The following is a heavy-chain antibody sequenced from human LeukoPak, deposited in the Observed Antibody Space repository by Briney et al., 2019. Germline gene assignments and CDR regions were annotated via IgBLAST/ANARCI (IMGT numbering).Heavy chain of an antibody. Sequence: PSQTLSLTCTVSGGSISSGHYCWSWIRQPAGKGLEWIGRIFTSGTTNYNPSLKSRVTLSLDTSKNQISLKLSSVTAADTAVYYCAREWGAGLLDYWGQGTLVTVSS. J-gene: IGHJ4*02. D-gene: IGHD1-26*01. CDR2: IFTSGTT. CDR1: GGSISSGHYC. CDR3: AREWGAGLLDY. V-gene: IGHV4-61*02.